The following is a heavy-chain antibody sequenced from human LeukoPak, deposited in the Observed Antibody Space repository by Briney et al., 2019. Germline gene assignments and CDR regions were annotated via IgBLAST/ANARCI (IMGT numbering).Heavy chain of an antibody. Sequence: ASVKVSCKTSRYTFVDYYIHWLREAPGQGLEWMGWTNPKTGGTNFAQKFQGRATMPRDTSITTAYMELSGLRSDDTAVYFCARDTTGGLPFDYWGQGTLVTVSS. J-gene: IGHJ4*02. D-gene: IGHD2-8*02. CDR2: TNPKTGGT. CDR1: RYTFVDYY. V-gene: IGHV1-2*02. CDR3: ARDTTGGLPFDY.